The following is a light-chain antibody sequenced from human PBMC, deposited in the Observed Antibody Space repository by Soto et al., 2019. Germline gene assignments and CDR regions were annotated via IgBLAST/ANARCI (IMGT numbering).Light chain of an antibody. CDR1: QSISSW. CDR2: DAS. CDR3: QQYNSYSPMYT. V-gene: IGKV1-5*01. J-gene: IGKJ2*01. Sequence: DIQMTQSPSTLSASVGDRVTITCRASQSISSWLAWYQQKPGKAPKLLIYDASSLESGVPSRFSGSGSGTEFTLTISSLQPDDFATYYCQQYNSYSPMYTFGQGTKLEIQ.